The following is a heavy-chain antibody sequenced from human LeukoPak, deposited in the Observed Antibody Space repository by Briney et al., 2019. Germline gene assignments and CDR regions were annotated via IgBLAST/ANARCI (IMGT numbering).Heavy chain of an antibody. J-gene: IGHJ3*02. CDR2: ISSSSSYT. CDR3: ARALNIVVVPAAAFDI. V-gene: IGHV3-11*06. Sequence: AGGSLRLSCAASEFTFSDYYMSWIRQAPGKGLEWVSYISSSSSYTNYADSVKGRFTISRDNAKNSLYLQMNSLRAEDTAVYYCARALNIVVVPAAAFDIWGQGTMVTVSS. CDR1: EFTFSDYY. D-gene: IGHD2-2*01.